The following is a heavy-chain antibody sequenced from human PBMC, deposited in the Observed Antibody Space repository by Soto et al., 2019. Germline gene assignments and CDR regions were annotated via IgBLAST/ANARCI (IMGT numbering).Heavy chain of an antibody. Sequence: GASVKVSCKASGGTFSSYAISWVRQAPGQGLEWMGGIIPIFGTANYAQKFQGRVTITADKSTSTAYMELSGLRSEDTAVYYCARKLQSLQLASYYYYYGMDVWGQGTTVTVSS. J-gene: IGHJ6*02. V-gene: IGHV1-69*06. CDR2: IIPIFGTA. D-gene: IGHD6-13*01. CDR3: ARKLQSLQLASYYYYYGMDV. CDR1: GGTFSSYA.